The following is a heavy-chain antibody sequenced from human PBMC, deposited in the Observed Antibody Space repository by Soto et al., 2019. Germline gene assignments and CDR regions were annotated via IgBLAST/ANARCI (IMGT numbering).Heavy chain of an antibody. Sequence: PGESLKISCKGSGYSFTSYWIGWVRQMPGKGLEWMGIIYPGDSDTRYSPSFQGQVTISADKSISTAYLQWSSLKASDTAMYYCASQSYGSGSYYNWYFQHWGQGTLVTVSS. CDR1: GYSFTSYW. CDR3: ASQSYGSGSYYNWYFQH. D-gene: IGHD3-10*01. CDR2: IYPGDSDT. J-gene: IGHJ1*01. V-gene: IGHV5-51*01.